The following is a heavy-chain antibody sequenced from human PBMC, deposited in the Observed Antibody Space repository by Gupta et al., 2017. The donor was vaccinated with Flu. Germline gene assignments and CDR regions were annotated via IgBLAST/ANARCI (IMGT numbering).Heavy chain of an antibody. J-gene: IGHJ4*02. CDR2: ISSSAVT. CDR1: YE. Sequence: YEMNWVRLAPGKGLEWVSFISSSAVTSNTDSVKGRFTISRDNARNSVYLQMNSLRLEDTAIYYCARGHWDSWGQGTLVTVSS. CDR3: ARGHWDS. V-gene: IGHV3-48*03.